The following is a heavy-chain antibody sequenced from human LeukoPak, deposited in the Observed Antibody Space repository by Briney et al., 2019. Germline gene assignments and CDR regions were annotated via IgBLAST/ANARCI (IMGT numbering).Heavy chain of an antibody. CDR3: ARGGGMVRGVISYDWFDP. CDR1: GYTFTSYD. Sequence: ASVKVSCNASGYTFTSYDINWVRHATGQGLEWMGWMNPNSGNTSYAQKFQGRVTMTRNTSISKAYMELSSLRSEATAVYYCARGGGMVRGVISYDWFDPWGQGTLVTVSS. V-gene: IGHV1-8*01. J-gene: IGHJ5*02. D-gene: IGHD3-10*01. CDR2: MNPNSGNT.